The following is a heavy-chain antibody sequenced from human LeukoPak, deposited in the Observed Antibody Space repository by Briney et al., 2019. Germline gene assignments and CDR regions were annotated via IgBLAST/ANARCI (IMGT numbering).Heavy chain of an antibody. Sequence: GGSLRLSCAASGFTFNSYWMSWVRQTPGKGLEWVANIKKDGSEKYYVDSVKGRFTISRDNAKNSLYLQMNSLRAEDTAVYYCARHVVAVGFDYWGQGTLVTVSS. J-gene: IGHJ4*02. D-gene: IGHD3-22*01. CDR1: GFTFNSYW. V-gene: IGHV3-7*01. CDR2: IKKDGSEK. CDR3: ARHVVAVGFDY.